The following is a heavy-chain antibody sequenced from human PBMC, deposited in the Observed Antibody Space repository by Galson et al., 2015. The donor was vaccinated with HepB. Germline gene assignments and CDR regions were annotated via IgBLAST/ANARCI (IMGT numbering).Heavy chain of an antibody. D-gene: IGHD2-8*02. CDR3: ARELVAGGFFGYDF. CDR2: IWYDGRIE. V-gene: IGHV3-33*01. CDR1: GFSLSNYG. J-gene: IGHJ4*02. Sequence: SLRLSCAASGFSLSNYGMHWVRQAPGKGLEWVAVIWYDGRIEHYADSVKGRVTISRDNSKNTVYLQMNSLRAEDTAVYFCARELVAGGFFGYDFWGQGTLVTVSS.